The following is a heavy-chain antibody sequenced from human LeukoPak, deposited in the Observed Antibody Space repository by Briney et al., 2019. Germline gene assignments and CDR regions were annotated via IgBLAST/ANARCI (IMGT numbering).Heavy chain of an antibody. D-gene: IGHD2-15*01. CDR2: IYSGGST. Sequence: GGSLRLSCVASGITFSTYAMSWVRQAPGKGLEWVSVIYSGGSTYYADSVKGRFTISRDNSKNTLYLQMNSLRAEDTAVYYCARESWLYLDYWGQGTLVTVSS. V-gene: IGHV3-53*01. CDR1: GITFSTYA. CDR3: ARESWLYLDY. J-gene: IGHJ4*02.